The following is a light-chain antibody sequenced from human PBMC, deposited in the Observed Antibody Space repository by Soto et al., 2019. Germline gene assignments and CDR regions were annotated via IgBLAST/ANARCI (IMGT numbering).Light chain of an antibody. V-gene: IGKV1-39*01. CDR2: AAS. CDR3: QQSYRSPYT. Sequence: IQLTQSPSSLSASVGDIVTVTCRASQSINIYLNWYQQKPGKAPTLLIYAASSLQSGVPSRFSGGGSRTDFTLTISSLQTEDFATYYCQQSYRSPYTFGQGTKLEI. CDR1: QSINIY. J-gene: IGKJ2*01.